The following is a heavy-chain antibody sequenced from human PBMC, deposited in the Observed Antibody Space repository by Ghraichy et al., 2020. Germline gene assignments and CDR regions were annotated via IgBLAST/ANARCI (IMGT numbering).Heavy chain of an antibody. Sequence: GGSLRLSCAASGFTFSSYGMHWVRQAPGKGLEWVAVISYDGSNKYYADSVKGRFTISRDNSKNTLYLQMNSLRAEDTAVYYCAKPTSYYYDSSGIMESLKNNWFDPWGQGTLVTVSS. V-gene: IGHV3-30*18. J-gene: IGHJ5*02. D-gene: IGHD3-22*01. CDR2: ISYDGSNK. CDR1: GFTFSSYG. CDR3: AKPTSYYYDSSGIMESLKNNWFDP.